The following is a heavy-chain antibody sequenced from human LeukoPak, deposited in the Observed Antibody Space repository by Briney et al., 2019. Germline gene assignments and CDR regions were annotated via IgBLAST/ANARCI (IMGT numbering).Heavy chain of an antibody. D-gene: IGHD1-26*01. CDR2: LYASGTT. CDR1: GDSISSYY. V-gene: IGHV4-4*07. CDR3: ARATYSGDTSYVFDY. Sequence: SETLSLTCTVSGDSISSYYWNWFRQPAGKGLEWIGRLYASGTTSYNPSLESRVSMSLDTSKNQFSLKLNSVSAADTAVYYCARATYSGDTSYVFDYWGQGTLVSVSS. J-gene: IGHJ4*02.